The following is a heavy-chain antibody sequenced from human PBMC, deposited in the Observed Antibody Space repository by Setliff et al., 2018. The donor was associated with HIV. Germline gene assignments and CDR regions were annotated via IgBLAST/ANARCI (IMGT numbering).Heavy chain of an antibody. CDR1: GDSIGTYY. D-gene: IGHD7-27*01. J-gene: IGHJ6*03. Sequence: PSETLSLTCTVSGDSIGTYYWSWIRQPPGKGLEWIGYIYTSGSTNYNPSLKSRVTISKDTSKNHFSLKLTSVTAADTAVYYCARRLTRGGYDYYFYMDVWGKGTTVTVSS. V-gene: IGHV4-4*08. CDR3: ARRLTRGGYDYYFYMDV. CDR2: IYTSGST.